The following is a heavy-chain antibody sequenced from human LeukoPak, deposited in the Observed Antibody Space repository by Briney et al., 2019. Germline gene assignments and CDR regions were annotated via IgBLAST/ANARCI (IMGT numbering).Heavy chain of an antibody. D-gene: IGHD2-21*02. J-gene: IGHJ5*02. CDR3: ARDLSVTNWFDP. CDR2: INSDGSST. V-gene: IGHV3-74*01. Sequence: GGSLRLSCAASGFTFSSYWMHWVRQAPGKGLVWVSHINSDGSSTHYADSVKGRFTISRDNAKNTLYLQMNSLRAEDTAVYYCARDLSVTNWFDPWGRGTLVTVSS. CDR1: GFTFSSYW.